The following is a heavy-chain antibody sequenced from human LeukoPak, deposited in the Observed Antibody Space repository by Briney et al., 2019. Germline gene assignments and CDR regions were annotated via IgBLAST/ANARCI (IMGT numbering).Heavy chain of an antibody. V-gene: IGHV1-18*01. CDR3: ARDPLRFGELLGYFDY. CDR2: ISAYNGNT. J-gene: IGHJ4*02. CDR1: GYTFTSYY. Sequence: ASVKVSCKTSGYTFTSYYISWVRQAPGQGLEWVAWISAYNGNTKYAHKFQGRVTMTTDTSTSTAYMELRSLRSDDTAVYYCARDPLRFGELLGYFDYWGQGTLVTVSS. D-gene: IGHD3-10*01.